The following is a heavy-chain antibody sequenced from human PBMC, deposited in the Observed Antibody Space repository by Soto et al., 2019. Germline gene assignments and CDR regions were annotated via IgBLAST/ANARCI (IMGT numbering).Heavy chain of an antibody. CDR3: ARAALIVVVTAIPFDFDY. CDR1: GSTFTSYY. Sequence: ASVKVSCKASGSTFTSYYMHWVRQAPGQGLEWMGIINPSGGSTSYAQKFQGRVTMTRDTSTSTVYMELSSLRSEDTAVYYCARAALIVVVTAIPFDFDYWGQGTLVTVSS. J-gene: IGHJ4*02. D-gene: IGHD2-21*02. CDR2: INPSGGST. V-gene: IGHV1-46*01.